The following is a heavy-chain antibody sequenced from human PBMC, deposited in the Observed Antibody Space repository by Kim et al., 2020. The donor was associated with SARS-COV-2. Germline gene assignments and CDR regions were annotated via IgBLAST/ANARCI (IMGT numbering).Heavy chain of an antibody. CDR2: ITSIPDGATT. CDR3: SRWKIHSYLDY. J-gene: IGHJ4*02. CDR1: GFSFDDYC. Sequence: GGSLRLSCATSGFSFDDYCLTWVRQAPGKGLEWVASITSIPDGATTEYAASVKDRFTISRDNSKSIAYLQLNSLKTDGTAVYYCSRWKIHSYLDYWGQGTLVTVSS. D-gene: IGHD1-1*01. V-gene: IGHV3-49*04.